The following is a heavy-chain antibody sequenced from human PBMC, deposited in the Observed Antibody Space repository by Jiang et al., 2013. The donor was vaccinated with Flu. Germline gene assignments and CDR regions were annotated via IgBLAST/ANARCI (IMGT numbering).Heavy chain of an antibody. Sequence: GSGLVKPSETLSLTCTVSSGSISSHYWSWIRQPPGKGLEWIGYIHNSGTTNYNPSLKSRVTISIDTSTNQFSLKLISVTAPDTAVYYCARVIRVITANAFDIWGQGTMVTVSS. V-gene: IGHV4-59*08. CDR1: SGSISSHY. J-gene: IGHJ3*02. D-gene: IGHD3-10*01. CDR2: IHNSGTT. CDR3: ARVIRVITANAFDI.